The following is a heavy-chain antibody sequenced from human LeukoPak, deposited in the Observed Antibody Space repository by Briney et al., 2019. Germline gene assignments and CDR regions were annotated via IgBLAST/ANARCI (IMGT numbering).Heavy chain of an antibody. CDR1: GGSFSGYY. Sequence: SETLSLTCAVYGGSFSGYYWGWIRQPPGKGLEWIGEINHSGSTNYNPSLKSRVTISVDTSKNQFSLKLSSVTAADTAVYYCARGPRSPLSGMDVWGQGTTVTVSS. V-gene: IGHV4-34*01. J-gene: IGHJ6*02. CDR2: INHSGST. CDR3: ARGPRSPLSGMDV. D-gene: IGHD3-16*01.